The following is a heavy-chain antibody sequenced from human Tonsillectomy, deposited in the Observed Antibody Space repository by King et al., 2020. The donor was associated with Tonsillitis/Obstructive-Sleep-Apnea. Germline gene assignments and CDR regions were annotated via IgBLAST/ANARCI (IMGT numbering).Heavy chain of an antibody. V-gene: IGHV3-21*01. J-gene: IGHJ3*02. CDR3: ARDSVAVGVAFDI. D-gene: IGHD3-10*01. Sequence: EVQLVESGGGLVKPGGSLRLSCAASGFTFSSYSMHWVRQAPGKGLEWGSSISSSSSYIYYADSVKGRFTISRDNAKNSLYLQMNSLRAEDTAVYYCARDSVAVGVAFDIWGQGTMVTVSS. CDR2: ISSSSSYI. CDR1: GFTFSSYS.